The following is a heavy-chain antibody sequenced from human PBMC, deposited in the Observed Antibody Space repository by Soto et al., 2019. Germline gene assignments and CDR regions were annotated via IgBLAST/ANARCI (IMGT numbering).Heavy chain of an antibody. CDR3: ATVGSGHAPFVYYGMDV. J-gene: IGHJ6*02. D-gene: IGHD3-10*01. CDR2: FDPEDGET. CDR1: GYTLTELS. Sequence: ASVKVSCKVSGYTLTELSMHWVRQAPGKGFEWMGGFDPEDGETIYAQKFQGRVTMTEDTSTGTAYMELSSLRSEDTALYYCATVGSGHAPFVYYGMDVWGQGTTVTVSS. V-gene: IGHV1-24*01.